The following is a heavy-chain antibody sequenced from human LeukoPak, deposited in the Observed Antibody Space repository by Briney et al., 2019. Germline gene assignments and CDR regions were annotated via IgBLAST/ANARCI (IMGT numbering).Heavy chain of an antibody. CDR3: ARSGYSYYYYAMDV. V-gene: IGHV3-66*01. CDR2: IYSGGSTT. Sequence: GGSLRLSCVASGFSASNNYMNWVRQAPGKGLEWVSLIYSGGSTTFSADSVKGRFTISRDNSNNTLHLQMNSLRAEDTAVYYCARSGYSYYYYAMDVWGQGTTVTVSS. CDR1: GFSASNNY. D-gene: IGHD5-18*01. J-gene: IGHJ6*02.